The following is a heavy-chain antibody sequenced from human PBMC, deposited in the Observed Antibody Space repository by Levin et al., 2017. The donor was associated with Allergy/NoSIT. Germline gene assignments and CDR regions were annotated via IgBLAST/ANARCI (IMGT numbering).Heavy chain of an antibody. J-gene: IGHJ6*02. Sequence: GGSLRLSCAASGFTFSSYGMHWVRQAPGKGLEWVAVIWYDGSNKYYADSVKGRFTISRDNSTNTLYLQMNSLRAEDTAVYYCARDKYSSGWGYGMDVWGQGTTVTVSS. CDR1: GFTFSSYG. CDR3: ARDKYSSGWGYGMDV. V-gene: IGHV3-33*01. CDR2: IWYDGSNK. D-gene: IGHD6-19*01.